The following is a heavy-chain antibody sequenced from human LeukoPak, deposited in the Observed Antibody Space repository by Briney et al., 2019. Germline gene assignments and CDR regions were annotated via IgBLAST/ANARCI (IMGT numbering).Heavy chain of an antibody. CDR2: IYYSGST. J-gene: IGHJ1*01. V-gene: IGHV4-39*07. D-gene: IGHD3-22*01. Sequence: SETLSLTCTVSGGSISSSSYYWGWIRQPPGKGLEWIGSIYYSGSTYYNPSLKSRVTISVDTSKNQFSLKLRSVTAADTAVYYCARVVQSTDSSGFYLPEYFQHWGQGTLVTVSS. CDR3: ARVVQSTDSSGFYLPEYFQH. CDR1: GGSISSSSYY.